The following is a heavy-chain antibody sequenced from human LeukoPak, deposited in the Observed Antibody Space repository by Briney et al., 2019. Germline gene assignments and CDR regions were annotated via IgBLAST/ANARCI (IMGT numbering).Heavy chain of an antibody. J-gene: IGHJ4*02. D-gene: IGHD3-22*01. V-gene: IGHV4-39*01. CDR1: DGSISSSGYY. CDR3: VRHAIDSSGYYLDYFDY. CDR2: MFYTGYT. Sequence: PSETLSLTCRVSDGSISSSGYYWGWIRQPPGKGLEWIGSMFYTGYTYYNPSLKRRVTISVDTSKNQFSLKLSSATAADTAVYYCVRHAIDSSGYYLDYFDYWGQGTLVTVSS.